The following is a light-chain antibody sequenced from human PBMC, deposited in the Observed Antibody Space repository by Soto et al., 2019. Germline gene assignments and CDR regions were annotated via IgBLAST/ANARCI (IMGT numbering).Light chain of an antibody. CDR1: SSDVGGYNY. CDR2: EVS. Sequence: QPVLTQPASVSGSPGQSITISCTGTSSDVGGYNYVSWYQQHPGKAPKLMIYEVSNRPSGVSNRFSGSKSGNTASLTISGLQAEDDADYDCSSYTSSSTLVVFGGGTKVTVL. CDR3: SSYTSSSTLVV. J-gene: IGLJ2*01. V-gene: IGLV2-14*01.